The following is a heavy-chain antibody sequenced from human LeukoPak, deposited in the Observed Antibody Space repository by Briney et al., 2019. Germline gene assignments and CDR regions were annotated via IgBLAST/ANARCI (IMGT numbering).Heavy chain of an antibody. J-gene: IGHJ4*02. V-gene: IGHV1-24*01. D-gene: IGHD3-10*01. Sequence: ASVKVSCKVSGYTLTDLSMHWVRQAPGKGLEWMGGFDPEDGETIYAQKFQGRVTMTEDTSTDTAYMELSSLRSEDTAVYYCATQGYYYGLGSYSDWGQGTLVTVSS. CDR2: FDPEDGET. CDR3: ATQGYYYGLGSYSD. CDR1: GYTLTDLS.